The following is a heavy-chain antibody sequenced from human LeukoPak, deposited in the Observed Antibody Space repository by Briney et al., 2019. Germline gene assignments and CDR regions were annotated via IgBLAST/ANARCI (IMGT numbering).Heavy chain of an antibody. CDR1: GFTFSSYA. Sequence: GGSLRLSCAASGFTFSSYAMSWVRQAPGKGLEWVSAISGGGSSIYYAVSVKGQFTVSRDNSKNTLFLQMSSLRAEDTAVYYCAKDNRDYFDYWGQGTLVTVSS. D-gene: IGHD3-16*02. CDR3: AKDNRDYFDY. J-gene: IGHJ4*02. V-gene: IGHV3-23*01. CDR2: ISGGGSSI.